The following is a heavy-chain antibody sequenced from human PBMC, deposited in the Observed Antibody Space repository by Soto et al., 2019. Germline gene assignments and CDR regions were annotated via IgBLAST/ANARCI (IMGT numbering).Heavy chain of an antibody. Sequence: QVQLVQSGTEVKKPGSSVKVSCKASVGTFSSYAISWVRQAPGQGLEWMGGIIPIFGTANYALKFQGRVTITADESTHTAYMELSSPTSEDTAIYYCAGERLGDPRYYGMGVWGQGTTVTVSS. CDR2: IIPIFGTA. CDR1: VGTFSSYA. CDR3: AGERLGDPRYYGMGV. V-gene: IGHV1-69*01. D-gene: IGHD3-16*01. J-gene: IGHJ6*02.